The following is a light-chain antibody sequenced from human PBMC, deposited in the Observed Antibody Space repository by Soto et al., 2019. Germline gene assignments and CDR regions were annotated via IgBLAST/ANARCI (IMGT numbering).Light chain of an antibody. Sequence: EIVMTQSPATLSLSPGERATLSCRASQSVSNYLAWYQQKPGQAPRLLIYDASNRATGIPARFSGSGSGTDFTLTISSLEPEDFAIYYCQQRSYWLTFGEGTKVDIK. CDR3: QQRSYWLT. CDR2: DAS. CDR1: QSVSNY. V-gene: IGKV3-11*01. J-gene: IGKJ4*01.